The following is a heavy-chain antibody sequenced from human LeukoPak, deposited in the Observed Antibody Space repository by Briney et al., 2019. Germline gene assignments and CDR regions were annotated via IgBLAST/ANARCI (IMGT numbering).Heavy chain of an antibody. D-gene: IGHD2-2*02. CDR2: IIPIFGTA. V-gene: IGHV1-69*06. Sequence: SVKVSCKASGYTFTSYGISWVRQAPGQGLEWMGGIIPIFGTANYAQKFQGRVTITADKSTSTAYMELSSLRSEDTAVYYCAVDCSSTSCYSYYYGMDVWGKGTTVTVSS. J-gene: IGHJ6*04. CDR3: AVDCSSTSCYSYYYGMDV. CDR1: GYTFTSYG.